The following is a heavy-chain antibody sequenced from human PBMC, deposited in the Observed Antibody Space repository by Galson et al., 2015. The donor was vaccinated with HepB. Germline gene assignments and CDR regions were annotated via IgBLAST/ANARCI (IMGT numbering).Heavy chain of an antibody. Sequence: SVKVSCKASGYTFTSYGISWVRQAPGQGLEWMGWISAYNGNTNYAQKLQGRVTMTTGTSTSTAYMELGSLRSDDTAVYYCARIPMVPTGYYYYGMDVWGQGTTVTVSS. D-gene: IGHD3-10*01. CDR2: ISAYNGNT. J-gene: IGHJ6*02. CDR1: GYTFTSYG. V-gene: IGHV1-18*01. CDR3: ARIPMVPTGYYYYGMDV.